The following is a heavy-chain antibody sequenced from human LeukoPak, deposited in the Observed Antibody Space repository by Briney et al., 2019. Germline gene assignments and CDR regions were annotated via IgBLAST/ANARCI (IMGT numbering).Heavy chain of an antibody. Sequence: SETLSLTCAVYGGSFSGYYWSWIRQPPGKGLEWIGEINHSGSTNYNPSLKNRVTISVDTSKNQFSLKLSSVTAADTAVYYCARLSPPGYSSTIDYWGQGTLVTVSS. CDR1: GGSFSGYY. CDR3: ARLSPPGYSSTIDY. D-gene: IGHD5-18*01. J-gene: IGHJ4*02. V-gene: IGHV4-34*01. CDR2: INHSGST.